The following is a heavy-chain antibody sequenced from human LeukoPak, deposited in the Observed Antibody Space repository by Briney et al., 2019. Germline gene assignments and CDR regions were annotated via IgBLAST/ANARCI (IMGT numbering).Heavy chain of an antibody. V-gene: IGHV1-46*01. Sequence: ASVKVSCKAPGYTFTSYYMHWVRQAPGQGLEWMGIINPSGGSTSYAQKFQGRVTMTRDMSTSTVYMELSSLRSEDTAVYYCAEAGTTGRGAFDIWGQGTMVTVSS. J-gene: IGHJ3*02. D-gene: IGHD1-1*01. CDR2: INPSGGST. CDR3: AEAGTTGRGAFDI. CDR1: GYTFTSYY.